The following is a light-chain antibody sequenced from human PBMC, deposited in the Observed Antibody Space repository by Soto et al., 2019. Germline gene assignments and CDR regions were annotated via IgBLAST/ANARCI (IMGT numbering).Light chain of an antibody. CDR3: QSYDSSLSGSV. CDR2: GNS. J-gene: IGLJ2*01. Sequence: QSVLTQPPSVSGAPGQRVTISCTGSSSNIGAGYDVHWYQQLPGTAPKLLISGNSNRPSGVPDRFSGSKSGTSASLAITGLQAEDAADYSCQSYDSSLSGSVFGGGTKFTVL. V-gene: IGLV1-40*01. CDR1: SSNIGAGYD.